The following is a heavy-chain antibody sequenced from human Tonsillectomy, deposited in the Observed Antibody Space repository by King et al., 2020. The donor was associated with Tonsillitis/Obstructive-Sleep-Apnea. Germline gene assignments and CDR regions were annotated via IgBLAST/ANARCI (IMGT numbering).Heavy chain of an antibody. CDR1: GESFSGHY. CDR2: INHSGST. J-gene: IGHJ4*02. Sequence: VKLQQWGAGLLKPSETLSLTCAVYGESFSGHYWSWIRQPPGKGLEWIGEINHSGSTNYNPSLKSRVTISVDTSKNKFSLNLSSVTAADTAVYYCARRHSVTVVPFDYWGQGTLVTVSS. V-gene: IGHV4-34*01. CDR3: ARRHSVTVVPFDY. D-gene: IGHD1-20*01.